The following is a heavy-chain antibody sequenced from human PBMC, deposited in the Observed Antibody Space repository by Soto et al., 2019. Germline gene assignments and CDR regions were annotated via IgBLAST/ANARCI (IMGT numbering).Heavy chain of an antibody. J-gene: IGHJ4*02. Sequence: QVQLQESGPGLVKPSQTLSLTCTVSGGSISSGDYYWSWIRQPPGKGLEWIGYIYYSGSTYYNPSLTGRVTISVDTSKNQFSLKLSSVTAADTAVYYCARGGTAMPHLDYWGQGTLVTVSS. CDR1: GGSISSGDYY. CDR2: IYYSGST. D-gene: IGHD5-18*01. V-gene: IGHV4-30-4*01. CDR3: ARGGTAMPHLDY.